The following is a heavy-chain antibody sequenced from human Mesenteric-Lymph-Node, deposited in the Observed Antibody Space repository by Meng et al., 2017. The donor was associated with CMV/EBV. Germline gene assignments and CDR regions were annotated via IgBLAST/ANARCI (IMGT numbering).Heavy chain of an antibody. Sequence: GESLKISCETSGYIFHYYAMHWVRQAPGKGLEWVAVVSYDGGNKNYADSVKGRFIISRDNSKNTLYMQMNSLRPEDTAIYYCVGDRSQLGTDGVDVWGQGTTVTVSS. J-gene: IGHJ6*02. CDR1: GYIFHYYA. V-gene: IGHV3-30*04. CDR3: VGDRSQLGTDGVDV. D-gene: IGHD6-6*01. CDR2: VSYDGGNK.